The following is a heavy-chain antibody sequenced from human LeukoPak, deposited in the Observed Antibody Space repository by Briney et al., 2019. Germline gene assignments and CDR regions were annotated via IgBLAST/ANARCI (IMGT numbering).Heavy chain of an antibody. CDR1: GFTFSSYA. D-gene: IGHD3-3*01. V-gene: IGHV3-30-3*01. J-gene: IGHJ4*02. CDR3: ADGGVTIFGVAKGLGY. CDR2: ISYDGSNK. Sequence: GGSLRLSCAASGFTFSSYAMHWVRQAPGKGLEWVAVISYDGSNKYYADSVKGRFTISRDNSKNTLYLQMNSLRAEDTAVYYCADGGVTIFGVAKGLGYWGQGTLVTVSS.